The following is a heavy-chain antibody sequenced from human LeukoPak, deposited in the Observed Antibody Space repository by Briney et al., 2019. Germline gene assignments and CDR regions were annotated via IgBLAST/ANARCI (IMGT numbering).Heavy chain of an antibody. J-gene: IGHJ4*01. V-gene: IGHV4-59*08. CDR1: GGSLSTYF. D-gene: IGHD2-15*01. Sequence: SETLSLTCTISGGSLSTYFWNWVRQSPEKGLEWIAPISYSGTSFYNPSLFGRVTISLDPSKNQISLEVKSVTAADTAVYYCARHSFFDFWGHGLLVAGSS. CDR2: ISYSGTS. CDR3: ARHSFFDF.